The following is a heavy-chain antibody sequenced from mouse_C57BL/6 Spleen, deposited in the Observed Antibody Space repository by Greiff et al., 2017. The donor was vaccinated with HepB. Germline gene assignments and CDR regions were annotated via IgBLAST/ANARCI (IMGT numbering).Heavy chain of an antibody. CDR1: GYAFSSYW. J-gene: IGHJ1*03. CDR3: ARGALLRYFDV. CDR2: IYPGDGDT. Sequence: VQLQQSGAELVKPGASVKISCKASGYAFSSYWMNWVKQRPGKGLEWIGQIYPGDGDTNYNGKFKGKATLTADKSASTAYMQLSSLTSEDAAVYFCARGALLRYFDVWGTGTTVTVSS. D-gene: IGHD2-3*01. V-gene: IGHV1-80*01.